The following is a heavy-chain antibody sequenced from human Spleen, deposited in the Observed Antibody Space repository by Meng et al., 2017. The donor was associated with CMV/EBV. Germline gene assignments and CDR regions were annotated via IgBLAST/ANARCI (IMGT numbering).Heavy chain of an antibody. V-gene: IGHV3-21*01. Sequence: GESLKISCAASGFTFSSYSMNWVRQAPGKGLEWVSSIHGTTSHIYYADSVKGRFTISRDNAKNSLYLQMNSLRAEDTAIYYCARRAGNLLIGYYLDFWGQGTLVTVSS. CDR3: ARRAGNLLIGYYLDF. CDR2: IHGTTSHI. CDR1: GFTFSSYS. J-gene: IGHJ4*02. D-gene: IGHD3-9*01.